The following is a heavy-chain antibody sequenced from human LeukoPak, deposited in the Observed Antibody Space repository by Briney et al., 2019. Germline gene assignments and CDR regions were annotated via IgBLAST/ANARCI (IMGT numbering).Heavy chain of an antibody. V-gene: IGHV3-33*06. J-gene: IGHJ4*02. CDR1: GFTFSSYC. Sequence: GGSLRLSCAASGFTFSSYCMHWVRQAPGKGLEWVALIWYDGSNKYYADSVKGRFTISRDNSKNTLYLQMNSLRAEDTAVYYCAKKGATTGDFDYWGQGTLVTVSS. D-gene: IGHD1-26*01. CDR2: IWYDGSNK. CDR3: AKKGATTGDFDY.